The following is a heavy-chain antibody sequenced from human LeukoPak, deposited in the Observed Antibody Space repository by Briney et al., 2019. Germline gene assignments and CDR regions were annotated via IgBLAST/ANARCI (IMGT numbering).Heavy chain of an antibody. V-gene: IGHV1-2*06. Sequence: ASVKVSCKASGYTFTGYYMHWVRQAPGQGLEWMGRINPNSSGTNYAQKFQGRVTMTRDTSISTAYMELSRLRSDDTAVYYCARAIKYCGGDCYFDYWGQGTLVTVSS. CDR2: INPNSSGT. J-gene: IGHJ4*02. D-gene: IGHD2-21*02. CDR3: ARAIKYCGGDCYFDY. CDR1: GYTFTGYY.